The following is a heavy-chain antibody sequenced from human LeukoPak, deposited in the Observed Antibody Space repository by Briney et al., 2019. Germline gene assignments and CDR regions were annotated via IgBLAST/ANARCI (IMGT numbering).Heavy chain of an antibody. CDR2: ISGSGAST. CDR1: GITFSSHA. V-gene: IGHV3-23*01. CDR3: AKHNGYSSSWYSY. Sequence: GGSLRLSCAASGITFSSHAMSWVRQAPGKGLEWVSAISGSGASTYYADSVKGRFTVPRDNSKNTLYLQMNSLRVEDTAVYYCAKHNGYSSSWYSYWGQGTLVTVSS. J-gene: IGHJ4*02. D-gene: IGHD6-13*01.